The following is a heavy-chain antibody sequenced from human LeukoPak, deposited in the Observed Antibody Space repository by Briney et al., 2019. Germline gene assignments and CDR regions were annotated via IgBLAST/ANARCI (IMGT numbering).Heavy chain of an antibody. CDR1: GGTFSSYA. J-gene: IGHJ3*02. Sequence: SVKVSCKASGGTFSSYAISWVRQAPGQGLEWMGGIIPIFGTANYAQKFQGRVTITADESTSTAYMELSSLRSEDTAVYYCARRGRDSSGYYLGAFDIWGQGTMVTASS. CDR3: ARRGRDSSGYYLGAFDI. V-gene: IGHV1-69*13. D-gene: IGHD3-22*01. CDR2: IIPIFGTA.